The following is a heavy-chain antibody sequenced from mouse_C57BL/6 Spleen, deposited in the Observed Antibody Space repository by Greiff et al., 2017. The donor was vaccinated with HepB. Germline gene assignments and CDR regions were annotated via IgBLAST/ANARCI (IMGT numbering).Heavy chain of an antibody. CDR2: IYPGNSDT. Sequence: VQLQQSGTVLARPGASVKMSCKTSGYTFTSYWMHWVKQRPGQGLEWIGAIYPGNSDTSYNQKFKGKAKLTAVTSASTAYMELSSLTNEDSAVYYCTSLITTVVAPYAMDYWGQGTSVTVSS. CDR3: TSLITTVVAPYAMDY. J-gene: IGHJ4*01. V-gene: IGHV1-5*01. D-gene: IGHD1-1*01. CDR1: GYTFTSYW.